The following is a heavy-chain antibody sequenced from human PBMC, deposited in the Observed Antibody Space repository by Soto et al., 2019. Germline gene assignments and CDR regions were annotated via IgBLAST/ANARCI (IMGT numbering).Heavy chain of an antibody. Sequence: QVQLQESGPGLVKPSQTLSLTCTVSGGSISSGGYYWSWLRQHTGKGLEWIGYIYYSGSTYYNPSLKSRVTISGDTSKNQVSLKLSSVTAADTAVYYCASLYGSGSYSYFDYWGQGTLVTVSS. V-gene: IGHV4-31*03. CDR2: IYYSGST. J-gene: IGHJ4*02. CDR1: GGSISSGGYY. CDR3: ASLYGSGSYSYFDY. D-gene: IGHD3-10*01.